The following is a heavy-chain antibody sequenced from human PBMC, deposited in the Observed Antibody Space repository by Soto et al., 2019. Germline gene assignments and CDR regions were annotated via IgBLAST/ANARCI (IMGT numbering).Heavy chain of an antibody. J-gene: IGHJ4*02. CDR1: GGTLNTYT. V-gene: IGHV1-69*02. Sequence: QVQLVQSGAEVKKPGSSVKVSCKASGGTLNTYTITWVRQAPGQGLEWMGRIIPILGIANYAQKFQGRVTITADKSTSTAYMELSSLRSDDTADYYCAGGYVRDGYNGPIHSWGQGTLVTVSS. CDR2: IIPILGIA. CDR3: AGGYVRDGYNGPIHS. D-gene: IGHD5-12*01.